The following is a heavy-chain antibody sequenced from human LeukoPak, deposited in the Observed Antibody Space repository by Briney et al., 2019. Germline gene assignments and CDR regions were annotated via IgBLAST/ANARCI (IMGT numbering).Heavy chain of an antibody. V-gene: IGHV1-2*02. Sequence: EASVKVSCKASGHTFTVYYIHWVRQAPGQGLEWMGWITLNSGDTKYAQKFQGRVTMTSDTSITTAYMELSRLKFDDTAIYYCAREGELGLNDWGQGTLVTVSS. CDR2: ITLNSGDT. D-gene: IGHD7-27*01. CDR1: GHTFTVYY. J-gene: IGHJ4*02. CDR3: AREGELGLND.